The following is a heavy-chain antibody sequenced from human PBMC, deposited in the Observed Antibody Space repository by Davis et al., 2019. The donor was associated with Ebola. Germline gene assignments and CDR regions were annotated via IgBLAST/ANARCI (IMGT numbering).Heavy chain of an antibody. Sequence: GESLKISRAASGFIFSDYWMNWVRQTPGKGLVWVSRITNDGTRTSYADSVQGRFTISRDNAKNTLFLQLNSLRVEDTAIYYCARREAASIDYWDQGTLVTVSS. CDR3: ARREAASIDY. D-gene: IGHD6-25*01. CDR1: GFIFSDYW. V-gene: IGHV3-74*01. CDR2: ITNDGTRT. J-gene: IGHJ4*02.